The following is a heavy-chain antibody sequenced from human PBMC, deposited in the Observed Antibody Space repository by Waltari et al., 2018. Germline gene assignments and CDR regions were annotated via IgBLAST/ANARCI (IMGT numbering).Heavy chain of an antibody. CDR3: ARGRMVRGVIEWFDP. V-gene: IGHV5-51*01. CDR2: IYPGDSDT. CDR1: GGTFSSYA. D-gene: IGHD3-10*01. Sequence: VQLVQSGAEVKKPGSSVKVSCKASGGTFSSYAMSWVRQAPGQGLEWMGGIIYPGDSDTRYSPSFQGQVTISADKSISTAYLQWSSLKASDTAMYYCARGRMVRGVIEWFDPWGQGTLVTVSS. J-gene: IGHJ5*02.